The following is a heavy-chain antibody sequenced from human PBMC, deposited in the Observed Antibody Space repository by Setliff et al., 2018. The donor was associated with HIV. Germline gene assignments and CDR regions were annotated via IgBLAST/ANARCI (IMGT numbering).Heavy chain of an antibody. V-gene: IGHV1-46*03. J-gene: IGHJ4*02. CDR1: GYSFTGHS. CDR3: ARDRVFGVTFPVYCFDT. Sequence: GASVKVSCKASGYSFTGHSVHWLRQAPGLGPEWLAVINTRKGDAIVARNFRGRVTLARDTSTNTVYMELISLTSEDTAVYYCARDRVFGVTFPVYCFDTWGQGTRVTVSS. D-gene: IGHD3-3*01. CDR2: INTRKGDA.